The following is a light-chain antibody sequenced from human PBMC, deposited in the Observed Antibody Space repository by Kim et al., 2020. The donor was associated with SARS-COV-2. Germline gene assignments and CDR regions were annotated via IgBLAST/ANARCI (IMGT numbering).Light chain of an antibody. J-gene: IGKJ1*01. Sequence: DIQLTQSPSSLSASIGDRVTITCRASQDIANSLAWYQQKPGKVPQVLIYAAATLQSGVPSRFSGSGSGTEFTLTIGSLQTEDVATYYCQKYNNSPWTFGPGTKVEIK. CDR3: QKYNNSPWT. V-gene: IGKV1-27*01. CDR1: QDIANS. CDR2: AAA.